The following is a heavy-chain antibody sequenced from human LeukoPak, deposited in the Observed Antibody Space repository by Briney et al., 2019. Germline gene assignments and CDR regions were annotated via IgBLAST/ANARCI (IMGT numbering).Heavy chain of an antibody. CDR1: TDTFRKYG. Sequence: SVKVSCKASTDTFRKYGITWVRQAPGQGLEWMGGIIAIFGRANYAQKFQGRVTITADTSTSTAYMELRSLRSDDTAVYYCARDRCSGGSCYRGGFDPWGQGTLVTVSS. J-gene: IGHJ5*02. CDR2: IIAIFGRA. V-gene: IGHV1-69*06. CDR3: ARDRCSGGSCYRGGFDP. D-gene: IGHD2-15*01.